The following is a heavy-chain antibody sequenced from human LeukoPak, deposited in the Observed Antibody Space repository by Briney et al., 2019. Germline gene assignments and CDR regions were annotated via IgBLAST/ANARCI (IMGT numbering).Heavy chain of an antibody. CDR1: GYTLPSYY. V-gene: IGHV1-46*01. D-gene: IGHD1-1*01. J-gene: IGHJ6*02. Sequence: ASVKVSCKASGYTLPSYYMHWVRQAGGQGLEWMGIINTGGGSTSYAQKFQGRVTKTRDTSTSTVYMELSSLRSEDTAVYFCARDRYNWNSYGMDVWGQGTTVTVSS. CDR3: ARDRYNWNSYGMDV. CDR2: INTGGGST.